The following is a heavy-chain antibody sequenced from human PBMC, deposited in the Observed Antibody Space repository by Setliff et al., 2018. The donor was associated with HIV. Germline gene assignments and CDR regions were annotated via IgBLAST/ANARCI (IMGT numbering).Heavy chain of an antibody. J-gene: IGHJ4*02. Sequence: LSLTCTVSGGSISNSNYFWDWIRQPPGKGLEWIGSAGSADYGGNAYYNPSLKSRVTISVETSKNQFSLKLTSVTAADTAVYYCARNPHYFDRSGYYSWFYFDYRGQGTLVTVSS. CDR3: ARNPHYFDRSGYYSWFYFDY. CDR1: GGSISNSNYF. V-gene: IGHV4-39*07. CDR2: AGSADYGGNA. D-gene: IGHD3-22*01.